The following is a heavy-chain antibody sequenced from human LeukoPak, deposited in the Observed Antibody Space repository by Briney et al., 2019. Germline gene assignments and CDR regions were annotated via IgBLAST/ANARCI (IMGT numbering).Heavy chain of an antibody. CDR3: ARSIAAAALVDY. V-gene: IGHV3-30*02. J-gene: IGHJ4*02. CDR2: IRYDGSNK. CDR1: GFTFSSYG. Sequence: GGSLRLSCAASGFTFSSYGMHWVRQAPGKGLEWVAFIRYDGSNKYYADSVKGRFTISRDNSRNTLYLQMNSLRAEDTAVYYCARSIAAAALVDYWGQGTLVTVSS. D-gene: IGHD6-13*01.